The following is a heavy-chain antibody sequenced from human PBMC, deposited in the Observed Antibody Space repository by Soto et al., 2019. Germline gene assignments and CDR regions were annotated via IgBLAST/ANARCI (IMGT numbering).Heavy chain of an antibody. D-gene: IGHD2-15*01. J-gene: IGHJ4*02. V-gene: IGHV2-26*01. Sequence: SGPTLVNPTETLTLTCTVSGFSLSNARMGVSWIRQPPGKALEWLAHIFSNDEKSYSASLKSRLTISKDTSKSQVVLTMTNMDPVDTATYYCARGTVVTPIDYWGQGTLVTVSS. CDR1: GFSLSNARMG. CDR3: ARGTVVTPIDY. CDR2: IFSNDEK.